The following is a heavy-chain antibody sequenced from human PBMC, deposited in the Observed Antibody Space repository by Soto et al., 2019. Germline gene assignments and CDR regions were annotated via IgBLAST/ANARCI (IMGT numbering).Heavy chain of an antibody. CDR1: VFTFSSYG. Sequence: PGGSLRLSCVASVFTFSSYGMHWVRQAPGEGLEWVAVIWYDGSNKYSADSVKGRFTISRDNSKNTLYLQMNSLRAEDTAVYYCARENGGITGTTSYFDYWGQGTLVTVSS. CDR2: IWYDGSNK. J-gene: IGHJ4*02. D-gene: IGHD1-7*01. V-gene: IGHV3-33*01. CDR3: ARENGGITGTTSYFDY.